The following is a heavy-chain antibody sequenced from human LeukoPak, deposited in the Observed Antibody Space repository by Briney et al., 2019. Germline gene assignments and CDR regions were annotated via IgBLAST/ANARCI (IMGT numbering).Heavy chain of an antibody. V-gene: IGHV4-30-4*01. CDR2: IYYSGST. D-gene: IGHD6-13*01. CDR1: GGSISSGDYY. J-gene: IGHJ4*02. CDR3: ARDDAIAAAGTGY. Sequence: PSETLSLTCTVSGGSISSGDYYWSWIRQPPGKGLEWIGYIYYSGSTYYNPSLKSRVTISVDTSKNQFSLKLSSVTAADTAVYYCARDDAIAAAGTGYWGQGTLVTVSS.